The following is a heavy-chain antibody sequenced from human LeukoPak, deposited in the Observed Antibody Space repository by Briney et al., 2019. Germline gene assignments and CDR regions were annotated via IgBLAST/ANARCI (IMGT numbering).Heavy chain of an antibody. CDR1: GFTFSSYW. D-gene: IGHD3-10*01. J-gene: IGHJ4*02. Sequence: PGGSLRLSCAASGFTFSSYWMSWVRQAPGKGLEWVANIKQDGSEKYYVDSVKGRFTISRDNAKKSLYLQMNSLRAEDTAVYYCARDSLMLRGPLVIYYLDFWGQGTLVTVSS. V-gene: IGHV3-7*01. CDR3: ARDSLMLRGPLVIYYLDF. CDR2: IKQDGSEK.